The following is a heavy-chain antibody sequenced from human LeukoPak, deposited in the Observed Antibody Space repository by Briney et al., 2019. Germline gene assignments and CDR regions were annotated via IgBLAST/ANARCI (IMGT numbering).Heavy chain of an antibody. D-gene: IGHD1-20*01. Sequence: PSETLSLTCTVSGGSISSSSYYWGWIRQPPGKGLEWIGSIYYSGSTYYNPSLKSRVTISVDTSKNQFSLKLSSVTAADTAVYYCARHDDPNWNDGAAFDIWGQGTMVTVSS. CDR3: ARHDDPNWNDGAAFDI. J-gene: IGHJ3*02. V-gene: IGHV4-39*01. CDR1: GGSISSSSYY. CDR2: IYYSGST.